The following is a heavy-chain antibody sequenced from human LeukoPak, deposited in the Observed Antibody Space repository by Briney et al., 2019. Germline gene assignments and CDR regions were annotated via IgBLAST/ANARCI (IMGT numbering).Heavy chain of an antibody. CDR1: GGSFSGYY. CDR2: INHSGST. J-gene: IGHJ4*02. CDR3: AREGLTMIVVRYFDY. Sequence: SETLSLTCAVYGGSFSGYYWSWIRQPPGKGLEWIGEINHSGSTNYNPSLKSRVTISVDTSKNQFSLKLSSVTAADTAVYYCAREGLTMIVVRYFDYWGQGTLVTVSS. V-gene: IGHV4-34*01. D-gene: IGHD3-22*01.